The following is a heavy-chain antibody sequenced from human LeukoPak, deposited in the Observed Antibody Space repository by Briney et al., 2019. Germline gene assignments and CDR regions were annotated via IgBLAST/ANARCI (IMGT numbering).Heavy chain of an antibody. CDR1: GGTFSSYS. CDR2: IIPIFGIA. J-gene: IGHJ4*02. CDR3: AREQDYYDSSGYYSY. Sequence: SVKVSCKASGGTFSSYSISWVRQAPGQGLEWMGRIIPIFGIANYAQKFQGRVTITADKSTSTAYMELSSLRSEDTAVYYCAREQDYYDSSGYYSYWGQGTLVTVSS. V-gene: IGHV1-69*04. D-gene: IGHD3-22*01.